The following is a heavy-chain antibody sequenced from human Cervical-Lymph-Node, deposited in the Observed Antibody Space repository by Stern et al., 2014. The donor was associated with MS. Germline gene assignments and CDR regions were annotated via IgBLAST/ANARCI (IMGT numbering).Heavy chain of an antibody. Sequence: VQLVESGGGIVQPGGSLRLSCVASGFTFSRYWMHWVRQAPGKGLVWVSRINTDGSSTSYAESVKGRFTITRDNVKNTVYLQMNGLRVEDTAVYSCARSSYCSSSSCYKDYYGMDVWGQGTTVTVSS. D-gene: IGHD2-2*01. V-gene: IGHV3-74*02. CDR1: GFTFSRYW. CDR2: INTDGSST. CDR3: ARSSYCSSSSCYKDYYGMDV. J-gene: IGHJ6*02.